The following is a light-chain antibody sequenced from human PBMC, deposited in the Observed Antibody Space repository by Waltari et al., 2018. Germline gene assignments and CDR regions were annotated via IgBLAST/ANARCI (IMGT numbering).Light chain of an antibody. V-gene: IGKV3-15*01. CDR2: GAS. CDR1: QSIRSN. Sequence: EIVMTQSPATLSVFPGERATLSCRASQSIRSNLAWYQHKPGQAPTLLIYGASTMATGIPARFSGSGSGTEFTLTISSLQSEDFAVYFCQQYDNWLGTFGQGTKVEIK. CDR3: QQYDNWLGT. J-gene: IGKJ1*01.